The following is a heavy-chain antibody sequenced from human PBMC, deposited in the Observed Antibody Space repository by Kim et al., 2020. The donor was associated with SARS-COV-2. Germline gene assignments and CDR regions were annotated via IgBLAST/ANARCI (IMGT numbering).Heavy chain of an antibody. CDR1: GGSISSYY. D-gene: IGHD3-22*01. Sequence: SETLSLTCTVSGGSISSYYWSWIRQPPGKGLEWIGYIYYSGSTNYNPSLKSRVTISVDTSKNQFSLKLSSVTAADTAVYYCARGGGYYDSSGTFDYWGQGTLVTVSS. V-gene: IGHV4-59*01. CDR3: ARGGGYYDSSGTFDY. CDR2: IYYSGST. J-gene: IGHJ4*02.